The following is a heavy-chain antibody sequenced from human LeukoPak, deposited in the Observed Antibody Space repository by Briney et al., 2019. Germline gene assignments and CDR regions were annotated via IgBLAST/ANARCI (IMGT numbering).Heavy chain of an antibody. V-gene: IGHV1-2*06. CDR1: GYTFTGYY. D-gene: IGHD3-16*02. J-gene: IGHJ3*02. CDR3: ARVWGSYRPTDAFDI. CDR2: INPNSGGT. Sequence: ASVKVSCKASGYTFTGYYMHWVRQAPGQGVEWMGRINPNSGGTNYAQKFQGRVTMTRDTSISTAYMELSRLRSDDTAVYYCARVWGSYRPTDAFDIWGQGTMVTVSS.